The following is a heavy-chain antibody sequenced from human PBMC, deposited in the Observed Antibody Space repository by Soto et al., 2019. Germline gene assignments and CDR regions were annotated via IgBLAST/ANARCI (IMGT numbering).Heavy chain of an antibody. J-gene: IGHJ3*01. D-gene: IGHD3-22*01. CDR2: IDWDDDK. CDR1: GFSLSTRGMC. Sequence: SGPTLVNPTQTLTLTCTFSGFSLSTRGMCVSWIRQPPGKALEWLTRIDWDDDKYYTTSLKTRLTISKDTSKNQVVLTMTNMDPVDTATYYCARIRAYDSSGSPYNGLDVWGQGTMVTVSS. V-gene: IGHV2-70*11. CDR3: ARIRAYDSSGSPYNGLDV.